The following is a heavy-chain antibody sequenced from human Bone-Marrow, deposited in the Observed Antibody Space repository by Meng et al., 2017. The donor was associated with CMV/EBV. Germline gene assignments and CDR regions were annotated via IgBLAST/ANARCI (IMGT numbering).Heavy chain of an antibody. J-gene: IGHJ4*02. D-gene: IGHD3-22*01. CDR3: ARVKDDSSGYPPDY. CDR1: GFTFSSYW. CDR2: INSDGSST. Sequence: GESLKISCAAPGFTFSSYWMHWVRQAPGKGLVWVSRINSDGSSTSYADSVKGRFTISRDNAKNTLYLQMNSLRAEDTAVYYCARVKDDSSGYPPDYWGQGTLVTVSS. V-gene: IGHV3-74*01.